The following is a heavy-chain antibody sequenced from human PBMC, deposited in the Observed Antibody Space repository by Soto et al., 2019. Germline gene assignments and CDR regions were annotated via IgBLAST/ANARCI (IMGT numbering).Heavy chain of an antibody. CDR2: IIPIFGIA. CDR1: GGTFSSYA. J-gene: IGHJ6*03. V-gene: IGHV1-69*10. Sequence: ASVKVSCKASGGTFSSYAISWVRQAPGQGLEWMGGIIPIFGIANYAQKFQGRVTITADKSTSTAYMELSSLRSVDTAVYYCASNGRGDHHYYYYMDVWGKGTTVTVSS. CDR3: ASNGRGDHHYYYYMDV. D-gene: IGHD2-8*01.